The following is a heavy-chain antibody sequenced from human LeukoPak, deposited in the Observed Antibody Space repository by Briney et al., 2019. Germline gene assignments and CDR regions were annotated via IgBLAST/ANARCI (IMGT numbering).Heavy chain of an antibody. CDR3: ARDRSDILTGYNDAFDI. J-gene: IGHJ3*02. D-gene: IGHD3-9*01. V-gene: IGHV3-7*01. CDR1: GFTFSSYW. CDR2: IKQDGSEK. Sequence: VGSLRLSCADSGFTFSSYWMSWVRQTPGKGLGWVADIKQDGSEKYYVDSVKGRFTISRDNAKNSLYFQMNSLRAEDTAAYYCARDRSDILTGYNDAFDIWGQGTMVTVSS.